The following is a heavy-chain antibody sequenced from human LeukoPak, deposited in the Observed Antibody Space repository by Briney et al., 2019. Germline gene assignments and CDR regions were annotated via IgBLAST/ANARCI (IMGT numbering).Heavy chain of an antibody. Sequence: GRSLRLSCAASGFTFSSHGMHWVRQAPGKGLEWVVVIWYDGSNKYYADSVKGRFTISRDNSKNTLYLQMNSLRAEDTAVYYCARDGTGSNSGWYIHWGQGTLVTVSS. CDR3: ARDGTGSNSGWYIH. J-gene: IGHJ4*02. D-gene: IGHD6-19*01. CDR1: GFTFSSHG. CDR2: IWYDGSNK. V-gene: IGHV3-33*01.